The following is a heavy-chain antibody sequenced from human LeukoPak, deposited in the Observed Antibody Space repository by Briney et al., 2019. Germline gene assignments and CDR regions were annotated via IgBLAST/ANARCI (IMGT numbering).Heavy chain of an antibody. D-gene: IGHD1-26*01. CDR1: GYTFTGYY. J-gene: IGHJ5*02. V-gene: IGHV1-2*02. CDR2: INPNSGGT. Sequence: ASVKVSCKASGYTFTGYYMHWVRQAPGQGLEWMGWINPNSGGTNYAQKFQGRVTMTRDTSISTAYMELSSLRSDDMAVYFCARDNSVGDYAWWFDPWGQGTLVTVSS. CDR3: ARDNSVGDYAWWFDP.